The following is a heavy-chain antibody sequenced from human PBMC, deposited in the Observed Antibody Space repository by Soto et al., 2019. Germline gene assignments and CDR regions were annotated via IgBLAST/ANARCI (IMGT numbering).Heavy chain of an antibody. CDR3: AKDSYDFWSGHFGSYYYYYMDV. V-gene: IGHV3-23*01. Sequence: GGSLRLSCAASGFTFSSYAMSWVRQAPGKGLEWVSAISGSGGSTYYADSVKGRFTISRDNSKNTLYLQMNSLRAEDTAVYYCAKDSYDFWSGHFGSYYYYYMDVWGKGTTVTVSS. J-gene: IGHJ6*03. CDR2: ISGSGGST. D-gene: IGHD3-3*01. CDR1: GFTFSSYA.